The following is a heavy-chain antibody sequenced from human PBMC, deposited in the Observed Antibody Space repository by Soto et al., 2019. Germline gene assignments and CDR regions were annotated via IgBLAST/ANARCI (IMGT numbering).Heavy chain of an antibody. CDR2: VNWNGGST. V-gene: IGHV3-20*01. J-gene: IGHJ4*02. D-gene: IGHD1-26*01. Sequence: LRLSCAASGFTFDDYGMSWARQAPGKGLEWVSGVNWNGGSTGYADSVKGRFTISRDNAKNSLYLQMNSLRAEDTAFYHYVRGASLNFDYWGQGTLVTVSS. CDR1: GFTFDDYG. CDR3: VRGASLNFDY.